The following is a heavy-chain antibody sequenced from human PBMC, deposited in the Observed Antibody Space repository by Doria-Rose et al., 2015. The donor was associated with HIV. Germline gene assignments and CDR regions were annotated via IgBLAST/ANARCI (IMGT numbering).Heavy chain of an antibody. V-gene: IGHV1-18*01. Sequence: SGYTFTSYGFSWVRQAPGQGLEWMGRITAENGNTKYAQKFQGRVTMTTDTSTSTAYMELRSLRSDDTALYYCARRTDYFDYWGQGTLVTVSS. J-gene: IGHJ4*02. CDR2: ITAENGNT. CDR1: GYTFTSYG. CDR3: ARRTDYFDY.